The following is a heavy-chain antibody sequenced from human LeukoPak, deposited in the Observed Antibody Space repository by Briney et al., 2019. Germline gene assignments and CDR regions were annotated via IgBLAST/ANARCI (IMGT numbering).Heavy chain of an antibody. CDR3: ARCYAPDH. D-gene: IGHD2-15*01. J-gene: IGHJ4*02. CDR1: GGSCSGYY. V-gene: IGHV4-34*01. Sequence: PSETLSLTCAVDGGSCSGYYWSWIRQPPGKGLEWIGEINHSGSTNYNPSLKHRVTISVDTSKNQFSLKLSSVTAADTAVYYCARCYAPDHWGQGTMATVCS. CDR2: INHSGST.